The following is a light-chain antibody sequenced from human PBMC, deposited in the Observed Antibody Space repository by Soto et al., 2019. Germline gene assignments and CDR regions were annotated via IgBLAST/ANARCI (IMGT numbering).Light chain of an antibody. CDR2: DVS. CDR3: SSYASTSTPYV. V-gene: IGLV2-14*03. J-gene: IGLJ1*01. CDR1: SCDIGGYNY. Sequence: QSALTQPASVSGSPGQSVTISCTGTSCDIGGYNYVSWYQQLPGKAPKLIIYDVSNRPSGVSDRFSGSKSGNAASLTISGLQAEDEAEYYCSSYASTSTPYVFGTGTKLTVL.